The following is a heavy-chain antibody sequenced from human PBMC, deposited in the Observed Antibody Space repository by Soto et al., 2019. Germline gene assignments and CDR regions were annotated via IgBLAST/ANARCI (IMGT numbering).Heavy chain of an antibody. V-gene: IGHV3-66*01. CDR1: GFTVSSNY. J-gene: IGHJ4*02. CDR3: ARDSAGYDILTGSLY. D-gene: IGHD3-9*01. Sequence: GGSLRLSCAASGFTVSSNYMSWVRQAPGKGLEWVSVIYSGGSTYYADSVKGRFTISRDNSKNTLYLQMNSLRAEDTAVYYCARDSAGYDILTGSLYWGQGTLVTVSS. CDR2: IYSGGST.